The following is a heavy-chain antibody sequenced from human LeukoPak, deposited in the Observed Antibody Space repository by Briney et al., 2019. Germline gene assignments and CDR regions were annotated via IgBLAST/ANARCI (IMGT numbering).Heavy chain of an antibody. J-gene: IGHJ2*01. CDR2: INHSGST. V-gene: IGHV4-34*01. CDR1: GGSFSGYY. Sequence: PSETLSLTCAVYGGSFSGYYWSWIRQPPGKGLEWIGEINHSGSTNYNPSLKSRVTISVDTSKNQFSLKVTSVTAADTAVYYCARVSSSWYQDWYFDLWGRGTLVTVSS. D-gene: IGHD6-13*01. CDR3: ARVSSSWYQDWYFDL.